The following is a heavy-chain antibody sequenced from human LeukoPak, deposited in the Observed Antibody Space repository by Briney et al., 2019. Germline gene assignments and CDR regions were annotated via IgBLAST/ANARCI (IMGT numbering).Heavy chain of an antibody. D-gene: IGHD1-26*01. J-gene: IGHJ4*02. V-gene: IGHV3-15*01. Sequence: MSGGSLRLSCAASGFSFSDNWMSWVRQAPGKGLEWVGRVKSKTDGGTTDYAAPVKGRFTISRDDSENTLFLQLNSLKTEDTALYYCTTVGTTSPIAEEYFDYWGQGTLVTVSS. CDR3: TTVGTTSPIAEEYFDY. CDR1: GFSFSDNW. CDR2: VKSKTDGGTT.